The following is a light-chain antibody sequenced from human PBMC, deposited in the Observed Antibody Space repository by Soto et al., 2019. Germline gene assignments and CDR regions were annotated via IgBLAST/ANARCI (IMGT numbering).Light chain of an antibody. CDR2: KAS. J-gene: IGKJ2*01. CDR1: QSINSW. V-gene: IGKV1-5*03. CDR3: QQYDSYPYT. Sequence: DIQMTQSPSTLSASVGDRVTITCRASQSINSWLAWYQQKPGKAPKLLIYKASSLESGVPSRFTGSGSGTEFTLTISSLQPDDFATYYCQQYDSYPYTFGQGTKLEIK.